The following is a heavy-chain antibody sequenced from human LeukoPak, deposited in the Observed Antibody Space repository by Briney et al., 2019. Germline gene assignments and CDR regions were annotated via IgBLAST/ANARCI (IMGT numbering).Heavy chain of an antibody. J-gene: IGHJ1*01. Sequence: GGPLRLSCAASGFTFNSYWLHWVRQAPGKGLVWVSRINNDGSTTRHADSVKGRFTISRDNARNTLYLQMNSLRVEDTAVYYCARVSGPGMNEYYHLWGQGTLVTVSS. V-gene: IGHV3-74*01. CDR1: GFTFNSYW. CDR2: INNDGSTT. D-gene: IGHD3-10*01. CDR3: ARVSGPGMNEYYHL.